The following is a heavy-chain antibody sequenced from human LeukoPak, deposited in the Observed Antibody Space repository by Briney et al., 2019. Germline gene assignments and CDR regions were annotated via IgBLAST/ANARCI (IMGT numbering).Heavy chain of an antibody. CDR2: INHSGST. Sequence: SETLSLTCTVSGGSISSTSYYWSWIRQPPGKGLEWIGEINHSGSTTYNPSLKSRVTISVDTSKNQFSLKLSSVTAADTAVYYCARVRGYYYDSSGTRWGQGTLVTVSS. CDR1: GGSISSTSYY. CDR3: ARVRGYYYDSSGTR. J-gene: IGHJ4*02. V-gene: IGHV4-39*07. D-gene: IGHD3-22*01.